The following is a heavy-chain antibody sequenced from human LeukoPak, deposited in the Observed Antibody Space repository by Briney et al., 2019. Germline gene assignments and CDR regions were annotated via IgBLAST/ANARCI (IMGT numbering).Heavy chain of an antibody. CDR1: GFTFSSYA. V-gene: IGHV3-21*01. CDR3: ARAPPRRGYFDY. J-gene: IGHJ4*02. CDR2: ISSSSSYI. Sequence: GGSLRLSCAASGFTFSSYAMSWVRQAPGKGLEWVSSISSSSSYIYYADSVKGRFTISRDNAKNSLYLQMNSLRAEDTAVYYCARAPPRRGYFDYWGQGTLVTVSS.